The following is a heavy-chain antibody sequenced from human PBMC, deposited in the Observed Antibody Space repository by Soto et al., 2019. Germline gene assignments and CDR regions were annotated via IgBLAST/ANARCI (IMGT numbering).Heavy chain of an antibody. J-gene: IGHJ6*02. CDR1: GLTVSNAY. Sequence: GGSLRLSCAASGLTVSNAYMAWVRQAPGMGLEWVSVIYDNGTTYYADSVKGRFTISRDTSTNTLSLQMDSLRAEDTAVYYCVRPLPSGRNYGLDVWGQGTTVTVSS. CDR2: IYDNGTT. CDR3: VRPLPSGRNYGLDV. V-gene: IGHV3-53*01. D-gene: IGHD3-10*01.